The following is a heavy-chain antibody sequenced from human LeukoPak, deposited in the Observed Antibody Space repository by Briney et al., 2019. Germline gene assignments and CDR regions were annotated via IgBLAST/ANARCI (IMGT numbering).Heavy chain of an antibody. CDR3: ARGTYGSGSYY. V-gene: IGHV4-30-4*01. J-gene: IGHJ4*02. CDR2: IYYSGTT. D-gene: IGHD3-10*01. Sequence: SETLSLTCTVSGGSISSGDYYWSWIRQPPGKGLEWFGYIYYSGTTYYNPSLKSRVTISVDTSKNQFSLKLTSVTAADTAVYFCARGTYGSGSYYWGQGTLVTVSS. CDR1: GGSISSGDYY.